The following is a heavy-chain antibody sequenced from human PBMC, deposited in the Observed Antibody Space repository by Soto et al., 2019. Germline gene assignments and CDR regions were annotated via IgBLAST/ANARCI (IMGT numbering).Heavy chain of an antibody. V-gene: IGHV3-30-3*02. CDR1: GFTFNNYA. J-gene: IGHJ4*02. Sequence: PGGSLRLSCAASGFTFNNYAMHWVRQAPGKGLEWVAVISSDGSNKYYADSVKGRFTISRDNSKNTVYLQVNSLRAEDTALYYCAKRYYSGSSREGSFDYWGQGSLVTVSS. CDR2: ISSDGSNK. D-gene: IGHD1-26*01. CDR3: AKRYYSGSSREGSFDY.